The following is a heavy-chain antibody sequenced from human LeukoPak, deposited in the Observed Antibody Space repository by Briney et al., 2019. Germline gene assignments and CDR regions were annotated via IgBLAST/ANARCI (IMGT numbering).Heavy chain of an antibody. J-gene: IGHJ4*02. V-gene: IGHV1-46*01. CDR3: ARDYCGGDCFPDY. Sequence: ASVKVSCKASGYTFTGYYVHWMRQAPGQGLEWMGIINPSGGSTSYAQKFQGRVTMTRDTSTSTVYMELSSLRSEDTAVYYCARDYCGGDCFPDYWGQGTLVTVSS. CDR2: INPSGGST. CDR1: GYTFTGYY. D-gene: IGHD2-21*02.